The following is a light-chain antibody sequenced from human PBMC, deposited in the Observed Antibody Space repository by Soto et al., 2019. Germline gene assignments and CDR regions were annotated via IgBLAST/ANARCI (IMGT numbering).Light chain of an antibody. Sequence: EVVLTQSPVTLSLSPGERATLSCRASQSFRVLLALYQQKTGQAPRLLISDAYNRATGIPPRFSGSGSGTGCTLTISSLEPEDSSVYYCQQRHMLPITFGQGTRLEI. CDR1: QSFRVL. J-gene: IGKJ5*01. CDR3: QQRHMLPIT. CDR2: DAY. V-gene: IGKV3-11*01.